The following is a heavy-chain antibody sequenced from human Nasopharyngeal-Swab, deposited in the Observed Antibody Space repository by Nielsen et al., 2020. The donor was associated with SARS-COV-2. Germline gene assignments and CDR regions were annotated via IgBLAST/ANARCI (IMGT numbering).Heavy chain of an antibody. Sequence: GESLKISCTASGFTFNDYYMNWVRQAPGKGLEWISYISTTTATIYYADSVKGRFTISRDNAKNSLYLQMNSLRAEDTAVYYCAREVPYSGHDDAFDIWGQGTMVTVSA. CDR1: GFTFNDYY. V-gene: IGHV3-69-1*02. CDR3: AREVPYSGHDDAFDI. CDR2: ISTTTATI. D-gene: IGHD5-12*01. J-gene: IGHJ3*02.